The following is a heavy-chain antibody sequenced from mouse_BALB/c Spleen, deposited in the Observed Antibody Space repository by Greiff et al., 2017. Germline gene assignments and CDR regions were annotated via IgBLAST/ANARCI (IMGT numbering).Heavy chain of an antibody. V-gene: IGHV1-67*01. CDR2: ISTYYGNT. CDR1: GYTFTDYA. CDR3: ASHYYGSSREAFDY. Sequence: VQLQQSGPELVRPGVSVKISCKGSGYTFTDYAMHWVKQSHAKSLEWIGVISTYYGNTNYNQKFKGKATMTVDKSSSTAYMELARLTSEDSAIYYCASHYYGSSREAFDYWGQGTTLTVSS. J-gene: IGHJ2*01. D-gene: IGHD1-1*01.